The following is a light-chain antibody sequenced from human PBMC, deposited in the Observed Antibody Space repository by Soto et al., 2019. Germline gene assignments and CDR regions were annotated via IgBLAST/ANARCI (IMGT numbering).Light chain of an antibody. Sequence: QSVLTQPPSASGTPGQSVTFSCSGSISNIGTNYVYWYQQLPGTAPKLLISRSNQRPSGVPDRFSGSKSGTSASLAISGLRSEDEGDYYCAAWDDSLSGWLFGGGTKVTVL. V-gene: IGLV1-47*01. J-gene: IGLJ3*02. CDR2: RSN. CDR1: ISNIGTNY. CDR3: AAWDDSLSGWL.